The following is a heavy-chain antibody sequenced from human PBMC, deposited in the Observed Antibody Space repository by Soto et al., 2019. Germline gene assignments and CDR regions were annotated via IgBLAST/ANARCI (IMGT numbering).Heavy chain of an antibody. CDR1: GYTFTIYG. CDR3: ARDVAGRTRETPASGLFDY. J-gene: IGHJ4*02. Sequence: GASVKVSCKASGYTFTIYGISWVRQAPGQGLEWMGWISAYNGNTNYAQKLQGRVTMTTDTSTSTAYMELRSLRSDDTAVYYCARDVAGRTRETPASGLFDYWGQGTLVTVSS. V-gene: IGHV1-18*01. D-gene: IGHD1-26*01. CDR2: ISAYNGNT.